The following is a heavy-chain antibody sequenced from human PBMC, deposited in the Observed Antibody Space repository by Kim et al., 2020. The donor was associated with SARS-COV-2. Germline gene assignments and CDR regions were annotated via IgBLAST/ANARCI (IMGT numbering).Heavy chain of an antibody. Sequence: YSADTVQGRYTITSDNSQNELYLQMNSLRAEDWAVYYCAGGREHGDGTFDLWGRGTMVTVPS. D-gene: IGHD1-1*01. CDR3: AGGREHGDGTFDL. V-gene: IGHV3-21*01. J-gene: IGHJ3*01.